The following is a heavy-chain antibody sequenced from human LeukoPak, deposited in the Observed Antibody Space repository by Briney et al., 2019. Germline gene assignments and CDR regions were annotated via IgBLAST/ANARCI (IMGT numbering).Heavy chain of an antibody. CDR1: GYSFIDDY. J-gene: IGHJ4*02. CDR2: INPLTGFT. Sequence: ASVKVSCKASGYSFIDDYMHWVRQAPGQGLEWMGWINPLTGFTNYAQKFQGRVTMTRDTSISTAYMEVARLRFDDTAVYYCAPTPEAYTSNWNVWGQETLVAVPS. CDR3: APTPEAYTSNWNV. V-gene: IGHV1-2*02. D-gene: IGHD1-20*01.